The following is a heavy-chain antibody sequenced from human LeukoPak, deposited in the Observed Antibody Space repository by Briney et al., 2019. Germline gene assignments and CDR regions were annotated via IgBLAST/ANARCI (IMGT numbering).Heavy chain of an antibody. CDR2: IRSDGSNK. CDR3: ATQFGSGTLANEYDY. J-gene: IGHJ4*02. V-gene: IGHV3-30*02. D-gene: IGHD3-10*01. CDR1: GFTFSVYC. Sequence: GGSLRLSCAASGFTFSVYCMHWVRQAPGKGLEWVSFIRSDGSNKYYTESVKGRFTVSRDNSNNTLYLQMHSLRVEDTAVYYCATQFGSGTLANEYDYWGQGSLVTVSS.